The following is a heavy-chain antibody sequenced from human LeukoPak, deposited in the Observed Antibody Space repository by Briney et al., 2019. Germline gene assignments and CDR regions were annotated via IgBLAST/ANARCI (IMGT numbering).Heavy chain of an antibody. CDR1: GFTFSSYN. J-gene: IGHJ4*02. CDR2: ISSSDTTL. Sequence: PGGSLRLSCAASGFTFSSYNMNWVRQAPGAGLEWLSYISSSDTTLKYADSVKGRFTTSRDNAKNSLFLQMNSLRAEDTAVYYCAREVTMLRGVIYFDFWGQGTLVTVSS. CDR3: AREVTMLRGVIYFDF. V-gene: IGHV3-48*04. D-gene: IGHD3-10*01.